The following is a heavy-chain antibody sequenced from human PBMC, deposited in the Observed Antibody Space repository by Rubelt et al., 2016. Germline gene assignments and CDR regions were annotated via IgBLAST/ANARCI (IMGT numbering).Heavy chain of an antibody. D-gene: IGHD3-3*01. Sequence: GGNLVQPGGSLRLSCAASGLPFNLAWMSWVRQAPGKGLEWVANIKQDGSDKYYADSVKGRFTISRDNSKNTLYLQMNSLRAEDTAVYYCARELWSGSHFSGMDVWGQGTTVTVAS. V-gene: IGHV3-7*01. CDR3: ARELWSGSHFSGMDV. CDR1: GLPFNLAW. J-gene: IGHJ6*02. CDR2: IKQDGSDK.